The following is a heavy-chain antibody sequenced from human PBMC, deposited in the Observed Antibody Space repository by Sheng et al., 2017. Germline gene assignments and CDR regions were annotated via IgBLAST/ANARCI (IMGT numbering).Heavy chain of an antibody. Sequence: EVQLVESGGGLVKPGGSLRLSCAASGFTFSNAWMSWVRQAPGKGLEWVGRIKSKTDGGTTDYAAPVKGRFTISRDDSKNTLYLQMNSLKTEDTAVYYCTSRFLEPGYMDVWGKGTTVTVSS. CDR1: GFTFSNAW. J-gene: IGHJ6*03. V-gene: IGHV3-15*01. CDR2: IKSKTDGGTT. CDR3: TSRFLEPGYMDV. D-gene: IGHD3-3*01.